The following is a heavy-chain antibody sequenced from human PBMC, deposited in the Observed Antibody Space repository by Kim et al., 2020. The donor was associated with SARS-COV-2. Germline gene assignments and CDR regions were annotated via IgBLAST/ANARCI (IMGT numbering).Heavy chain of an antibody. J-gene: IGHJ6*02. V-gene: IGHV3-30*18. D-gene: IGHD3-10*01. CDR3: AKDPGYGSGSYDGMDV. CDR2: ISYDGSNK. Sequence: GGSLRLSCAASGFTFSSYGMHWVRQAPGKGLEWVAVISYDGSNKYYADSVKGRFTISRDNSKNTLYLQMNSLRAEDTAVYYCAKDPGYGSGSYDGMDVWGQGTTVTVSS. CDR1: GFTFSSYG.